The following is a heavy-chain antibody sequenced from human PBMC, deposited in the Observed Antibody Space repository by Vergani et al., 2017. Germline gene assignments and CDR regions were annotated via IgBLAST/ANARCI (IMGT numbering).Heavy chain of an antibody. D-gene: IGHD1-26*01. J-gene: IGHJ4*02. CDR2: ISGSGGST. CDR3: ARDGAGTIDFDY. Sequence: EVQLLESGGGLVQPGGSLRLSCAASGFTFSSYAMSWVRQAPGKGLEWVSGISGSGGSTYYADSVKGRFTISKDSAMNTVHLQMTNVRAEDTAVYFCARDGAGTIDFDYWGPGILVTVSS. CDR1: GFTFSSYA. V-gene: IGHV3-23*01.